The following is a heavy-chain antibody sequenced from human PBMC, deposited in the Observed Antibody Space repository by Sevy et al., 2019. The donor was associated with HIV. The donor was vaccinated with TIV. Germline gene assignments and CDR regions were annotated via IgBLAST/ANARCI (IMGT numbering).Heavy chain of an antibody. CDR1: GFTFSSYN. CDR3: ARDKTILEGRYGMDV. J-gene: IGHJ6*02. D-gene: IGHD3-3*01. V-gene: IGHV3-21*01. Sequence: GGSLRLSCAASGFTFSSYNMNLVRQAPGKGLELVSFISSSSSYIYYADSVKGRFTISRDNAKNSLYLQMNSLRAEDTAVYYCARDKTILEGRYGMDVWGQGTTVTVSS. CDR2: ISSSSSYI.